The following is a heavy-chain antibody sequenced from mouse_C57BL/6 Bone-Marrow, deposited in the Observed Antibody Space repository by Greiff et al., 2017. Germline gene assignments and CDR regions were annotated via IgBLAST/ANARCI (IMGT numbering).Heavy chain of an antibody. Sequence: QVQLQQPGAELVKPGASVKLSCKASGYTFTSYWMHWVKQRPGQGLEWIGMIHPNSGSTNYNEKFKSKATLTVDKCSSTAYMQLSSLTSEDSAVYYCAREIYYYGSSYFDYWGQGTTLTVSS. CDR1: GYTFTSYW. CDR3: AREIYYYGSSYFDY. V-gene: IGHV1-64*01. CDR2: IHPNSGST. J-gene: IGHJ2*01. D-gene: IGHD1-1*01.